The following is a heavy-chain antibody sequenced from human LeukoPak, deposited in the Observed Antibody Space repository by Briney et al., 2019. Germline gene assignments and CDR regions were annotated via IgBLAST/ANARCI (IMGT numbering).Heavy chain of an antibody. CDR2: ISYDGSNK. V-gene: IGHV3-30-3*01. D-gene: IGHD2-2*01. J-gene: IGHJ4*02. Sequence: GGSLRPSCAASGFTFSSYAMHWVRQAPGKGLEWVAVISYDGSNKYYADSVKGRFTISRDNSKSTLYLQMNSLRAEDTAVYYCAKGGVPVVSPAVNWGQGTLVTVSS. CDR1: GFTFSSYA. CDR3: AKGGVPVVSPAVN.